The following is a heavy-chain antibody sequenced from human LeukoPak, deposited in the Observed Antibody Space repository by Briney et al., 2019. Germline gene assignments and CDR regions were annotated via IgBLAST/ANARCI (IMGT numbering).Heavy chain of an antibody. V-gene: IGHV3-21*06. CDR3: ATLAPEGL. CDR2: ISSSSTYI. D-gene: IGHD1-1*01. Sequence: PGGSLRLSRAASGFTFSTYSMNWVRQAPGKGLEWVSSISSSSTYIYYADSVKGRFTISRDNVKNLLYLQMNSLRDEDTALYYCATLAPEGLWGQGTLVTVSS. J-gene: IGHJ4*02. CDR1: GFTFSTYS.